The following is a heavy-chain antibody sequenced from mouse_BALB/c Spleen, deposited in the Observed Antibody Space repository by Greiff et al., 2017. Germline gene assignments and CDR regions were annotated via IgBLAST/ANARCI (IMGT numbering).Heavy chain of an antibody. D-gene: IGHD2-14*01. V-gene: IGHV5-15*02. Sequence: EVKVVESGGGLVQPGGSRKLSCAASGFTFSDYGMAWVRQAPGKGPEWVAFISNLAYSIYYADTVTGRFTISRENAKNTLYLEMSSLRSEDTAMYYCARDDRYDSWFAYWGQGTLVTVSA. CDR3: ARDDRYDSWFAY. J-gene: IGHJ3*01. CDR2: ISNLAYSI. CDR1: GFTFSDYG.